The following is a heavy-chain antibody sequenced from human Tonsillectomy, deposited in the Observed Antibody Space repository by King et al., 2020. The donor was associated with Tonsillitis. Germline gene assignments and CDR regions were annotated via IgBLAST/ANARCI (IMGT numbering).Heavy chain of an antibody. D-gene: IGHD6-19*01. CDR1: GFTFSSYA. CDR2: ISGSGGST. Sequence: VQLVESGGDLVQPGGSLRLSCAASGFTFSSYAMSWVRQAPGKGLEWVSTISGSGGSTYYGDSVKGRFTISRDNSKNTLYLQMNSLRAEGTAVYYCARGSPGIAVAGSGAFDYWGQGALVTVSS. J-gene: IGHJ4*02. CDR3: ARGSPGIAVAGSGAFDY. V-gene: IGHV3-23*04.